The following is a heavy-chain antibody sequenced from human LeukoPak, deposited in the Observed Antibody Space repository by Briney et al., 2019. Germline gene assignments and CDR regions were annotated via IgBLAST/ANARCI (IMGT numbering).Heavy chain of an antibody. Sequence: SETPFLPCTVPWGALRNYYWSWIRQPPGKGLGWVGYIHYSGSTNYNPSLKSRVTMSVDTSKNQLSLKLTSTTAADTAVYYCAKELGATVVNYGMDVWGQGTTVTVSS. CDR1: WGALRNYY. J-gene: IGHJ6*02. D-gene: IGHD4-23*01. V-gene: IGHV4-59*01. CDR2: IHYSGST. CDR3: AKELGATVVNYGMDV.